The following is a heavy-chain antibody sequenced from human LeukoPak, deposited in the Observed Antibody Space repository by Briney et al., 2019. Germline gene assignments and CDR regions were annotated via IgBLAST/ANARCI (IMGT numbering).Heavy chain of an antibody. CDR1: GFSFSDYY. V-gene: IGHV3-11*01. D-gene: IGHD6-13*01. Sequence: GGSLRLSCAASGFSFSDYYMSWIRQAPGKGLEWVSYISSSGSTIYYADSVKGRFTISRDNAKNSLYLQMNSLRAEDTAVYYCARAASSSWTDFASWGQGTLVTVSS. CDR3: ARAASSSWTDFAS. CDR2: ISSSGSTI. J-gene: IGHJ4*02.